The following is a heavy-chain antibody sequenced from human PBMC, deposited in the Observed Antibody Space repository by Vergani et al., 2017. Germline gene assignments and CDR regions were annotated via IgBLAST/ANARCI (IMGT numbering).Heavy chain of an antibody. Sequence: QVQLQESGPGLVKPSQTLSLTCSVSGDSISSGVYYWNWIRQHPGKGLEWIGYIYSTGSPHPNPSLRRRINMSVDTSKNQFSLKLNSVTAADTAMYYCSRMGGYDEGDAFRLDYFDSWGPGSLVTVSS. J-gene: IGHJ4*02. D-gene: IGHD3-22*01. CDR1: GDSISSGVYY. V-gene: IGHV4-31*03. CDR3: SRMGGYDEGDAFRLDYFDS. CDR2: IYSTGSP.